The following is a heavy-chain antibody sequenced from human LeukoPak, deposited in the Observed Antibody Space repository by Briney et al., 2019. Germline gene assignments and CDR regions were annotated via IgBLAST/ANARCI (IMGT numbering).Heavy chain of an antibody. V-gene: IGHV3-9*01. J-gene: IGHJ4*02. CDR3: AKDWAATVRGTDY. CDR2: ISWNSGRI. CDR1: GFTFDAYA. D-gene: IGHD4-17*01. Sequence: PGGSLRLSCAASGFTFDAYAMHWVRQVPGKGLEWVSGISWNSGRIGYADSVKGRFTISRDNAKNSLYLQMNSLRAEDTALYYCAKDWAATVRGTDYWGQGTLVTVSS.